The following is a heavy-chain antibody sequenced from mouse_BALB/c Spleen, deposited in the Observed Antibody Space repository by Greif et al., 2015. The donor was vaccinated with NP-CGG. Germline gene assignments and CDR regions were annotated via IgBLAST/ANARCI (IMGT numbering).Heavy chain of an antibody. V-gene: IGHV14-3*02. CDR1: GFNIKDTY. Sequence: VQLQQSGAELVKPGASVKLSCTVSGFNIKDTYMHWVKQRPEQGLEWIGRIHPANGDTKYDPKFQGKATITADTSSNTAYLQLSSLTSEDTAVYYCGNAYYRSLGFACRGQGTLVTVSA. CDR3: GNAYYRSLGFAC. J-gene: IGHJ3*01. D-gene: IGHD2-14*01. CDR2: IHPANGDT.